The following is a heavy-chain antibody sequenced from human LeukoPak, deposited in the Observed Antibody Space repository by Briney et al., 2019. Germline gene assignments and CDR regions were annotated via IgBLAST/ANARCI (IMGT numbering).Heavy chain of an antibody. J-gene: IGHJ3*02. CDR1: GFTFSNAW. D-gene: IGHD3-10*01. CDR2: IKSKTDGGTT. V-gene: IGHV3-15*01. CDR3: ARDGYYGFAYPQNDAFDI. Sequence: KAEGSLRLSCAASGFTFSNAWMSWVRQAPGKGLEWVGRIKSKTDGGTTDYAAPVKGRFTISRDDSKNTLYLQMNSLRAEDTAVYYCARDGYYGFAYPQNDAFDIWGQGTMVTVSS.